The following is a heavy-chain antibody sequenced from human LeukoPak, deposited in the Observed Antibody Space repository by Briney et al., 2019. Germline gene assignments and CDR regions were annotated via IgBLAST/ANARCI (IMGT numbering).Heavy chain of an antibody. CDR1: GGSFSGYY. J-gene: IGHJ4*02. D-gene: IGHD3-10*01. CDR2: INQSGST. V-gene: IGHV4-34*01. Sequence: PSETLSLTCAVYGGSFSGYYWSWNRQPPGKGLEWIGEINQSGSTNYNPSLKSRVTISVDTYKNQFSLKLSSVTAADTAVYYCARVRSTYYYGSGSYPVKYCFDYWGQGTLVTVSS. CDR3: ARVRSTYYYGSGSYPVKYCFDY.